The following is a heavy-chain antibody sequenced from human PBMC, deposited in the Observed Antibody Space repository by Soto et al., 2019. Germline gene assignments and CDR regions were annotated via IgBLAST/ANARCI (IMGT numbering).Heavy chain of an antibody. V-gene: IGHV3-21*06. Sequence: GGSLRLSCAASGFTYTRYSMNWVRQAPGKGLEWVSSISSTTNYIYYGDSMKGRFTISRDNAKNSLYLEMNSLRAEDTAVYYCARESEDLTSNFDYWGQGTLVTVYS. J-gene: IGHJ4*02. CDR2: ISSTTNYI. CDR3: ARESEDLTSNFDY. CDR1: GFTYTRYS.